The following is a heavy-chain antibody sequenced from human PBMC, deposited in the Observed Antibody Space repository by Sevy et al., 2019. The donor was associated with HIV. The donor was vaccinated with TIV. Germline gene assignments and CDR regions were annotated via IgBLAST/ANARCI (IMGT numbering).Heavy chain of an antibody. CDR3: ARDTGGIGMDV. CDR1: GFTFSSHW. J-gene: IGHJ6*02. D-gene: IGHD6-13*01. V-gene: IGHV3-7*01. Sequence: GGSVRLSCAASGFTFSSHWMSWVRQAPGKGLEWVANIQPDGGEKYYVESVKGRFTISRDNAKNSLSLQVNSLRAEDTAVYYCARDTGGIGMDVWGQGTTVTVSS. CDR2: IQPDGGEK.